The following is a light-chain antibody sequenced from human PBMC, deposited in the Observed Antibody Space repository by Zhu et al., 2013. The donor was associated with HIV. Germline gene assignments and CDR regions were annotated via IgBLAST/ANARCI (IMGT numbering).Light chain of an antibody. CDR2: EAS. V-gene: IGKV3-20*01. CDR3: QQYGSSPLT. J-gene: IGKJ4*01. CDR1: QSVSRNF. Sequence: ENVLTQSPGTLSLSPGERATLSCRASQSVSRNFLAWYQQKPGQAPRLLIYEASIRATGIPDRFSGSGSGTDFTLTITRLEPEDFTVYYCQQYGSSPLTFGGGTKVEIK.